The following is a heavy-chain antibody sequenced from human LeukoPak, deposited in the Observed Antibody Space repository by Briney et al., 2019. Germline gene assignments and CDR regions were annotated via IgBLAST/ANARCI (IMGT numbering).Heavy chain of an antibody. CDR2: IYPGDSDT. CDR1: GSRFTNYW. J-gene: IGHJ4*02. CDR3: ARTPRKYCSSTSCYGPLFDY. Sequence: GESLQISCKGSGSRFTNYWIGWVRQLPGKGLEWMGIIYPGDSDTRYSPSFQGQVTISADKSISTAYLQWSSLKASDTAMYYCARTPRKYCSSTSCYGPLFDYWGQGTLVTVSS. D-gene: IGHD2-2*01. V-gene: IGHV5-51*01.